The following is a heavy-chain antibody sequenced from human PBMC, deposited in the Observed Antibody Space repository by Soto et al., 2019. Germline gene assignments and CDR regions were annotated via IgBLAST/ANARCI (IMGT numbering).Heavy chain of an antibody. V-gene: IGHV4-34*09. CDR3: ARARMVRGIIYYYGMDV. D-gene: IGHD3-10*01. J-gene: IGHJ6*02. CDR1: GGSFSGYY. CDR2: IYYSGST. Sequence: SETLSLTCAVYGGSFSGYYWSWIRQPPGKGLEWIGYIYYSGSTNYNPSLKSRVTISVDTSKNQFSLKLNSVTAADTAVYYCARARMVRGIIYYYGMDVWGQGTTVTVSS.